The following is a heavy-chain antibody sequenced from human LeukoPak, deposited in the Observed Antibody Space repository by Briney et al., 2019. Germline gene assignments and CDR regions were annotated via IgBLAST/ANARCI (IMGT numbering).Heavy chain of an antibody. CDR2: ISSSSSYI. J-gene: IGHJ4*02. D-gene: IGHD3-3*01. CDR1: GFTVSSNE. CDR3: ARDSGTSDFWSGYNLHY. V-gene: IGHV3-21*01. Sequence: GGSLRLSRAASGFTVSSNEMSWVRQAPGKGLEWVSSISSSSSYIYYADSVKGRFTISRDNAKNSLYLQMNSLRAEDTAVYYCARDSGTSDFWSGYNLHYWGQGTLVTVSS.